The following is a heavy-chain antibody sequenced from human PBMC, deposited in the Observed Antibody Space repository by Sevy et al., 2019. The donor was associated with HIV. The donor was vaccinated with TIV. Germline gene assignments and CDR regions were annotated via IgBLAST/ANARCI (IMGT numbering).Heavy chain of an antibody. CDR3: ARTPLVRIPGATDLHFDN. J-gene: IGHJ4*02. CDR1: GGTFSNYA. Sequence: ASVKVSCKASGGTFSNYALSWVRQAPGQGLEWMGGIIPIFGTTNFAQTFQGRVTITADESTSTAYMELSSLRSADTAVYYCARTPLVRIPGATDLHFDNWGQGTLVTVSS. D-gene: IGHD2-2*01. V-gene: IGHV1-69*13. CDR2: IIPIFGTT.